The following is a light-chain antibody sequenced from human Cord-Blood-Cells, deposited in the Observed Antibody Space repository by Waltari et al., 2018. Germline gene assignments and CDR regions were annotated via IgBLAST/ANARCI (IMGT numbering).Light chain of an antibody. J-gene: IGLJ2*01. V-gene: IGLV2-14*01. CDR1: SSDVGGYNY. CDR3: SSYTSSSTVV. CDR2: EVS. Sequence: QSALTQPASVSGSPGQSITISCTGTSSDVGGYNYVSWYQKNPGKAPKLRIYEVSNRPSGVSNRFSGSKSGNTASLTISGLQAEDEADYYCSSYTSSSTVVFGGGTKLTVL.